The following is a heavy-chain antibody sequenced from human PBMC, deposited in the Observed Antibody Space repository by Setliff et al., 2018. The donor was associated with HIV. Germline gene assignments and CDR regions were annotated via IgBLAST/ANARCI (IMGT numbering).Heavy chain of an antibody. Sequence: ASVKVSCKASGYTFTSYGISWVRQAPGQGLEWMGWISAYNGNTNYAQKPQGRVTMTTDTSTSTAYMELRSLGSDDTAVYYCARDRAYGSGSPNWFDPWGQGTLVTVSS. D-gene: IGHD3-10*01. CDR1: GYTFTSYG. CDR3: ARDRAYGSGSPNWFDP. CDR2: ISAYNGNT. J-gene: IGHJ5*02. V-gene: IGHV1-18*01.